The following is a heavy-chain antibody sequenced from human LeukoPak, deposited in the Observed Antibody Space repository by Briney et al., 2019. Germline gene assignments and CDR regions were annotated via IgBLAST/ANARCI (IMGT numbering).Heavy chain of an antibody. J-gene: IGHJ5*02. V-gene: IGHV3-74*01. D-gene: IGHD1-26*01. Sequence: PGGSLRLSCAASGFTFSSYAMSWVRQAPGKGLEWVSRINIDGATTNYADSVKGRFTISRDNAKNTLHLQMNSLRADDTAVYYCVRGAVGTGVWFDPWGRGTLVTVSS. CDR2: INIDGATT. CDR3: VRGAVGTGVWFDP. CDR1: GFTFSSYA.